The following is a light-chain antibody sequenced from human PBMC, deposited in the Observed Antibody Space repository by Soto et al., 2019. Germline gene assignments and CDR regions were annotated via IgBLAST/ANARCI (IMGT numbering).Light chain of an antibody. CDR2: RNN. V-gene: IGLV1-47*01. CDR3: ATWDGNLSGV. CDR1: SSNIGTNY. Sequence: QSLLTQPPSASGTPGQRVTISCSGSSSNIGTNYVYWYQHLPGTAPKLLIYRNNQRPSGIPDRFSGSKSGTSASLAISGLRSEDEADYYCATWDGNLSGVFGGGTKLTVL. J-gene: IGLJ2*01.